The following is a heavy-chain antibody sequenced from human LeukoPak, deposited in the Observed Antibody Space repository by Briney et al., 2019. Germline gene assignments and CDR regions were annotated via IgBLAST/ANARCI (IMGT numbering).Heavy chain of an antibody. CDR3: ARAPWFGELLFGYYYYYMDV. CDR1: GYTFTSYD. CDR2: MNPNSGDT. D-gene: IGHD3-10*01. Sequence: GASVKVSCKASGYTFTSYDINWVRQATGQGLEWMGWMNPNSGDTGYAQKFQGRVTMTRNTSISTANMELSSLRSEDTAVYYCARAPWFGELLFGYYYYYMDVWGKGTTVTVSS. J-gene: IGHJ6*03. V-gene: IGHV1-8*01.